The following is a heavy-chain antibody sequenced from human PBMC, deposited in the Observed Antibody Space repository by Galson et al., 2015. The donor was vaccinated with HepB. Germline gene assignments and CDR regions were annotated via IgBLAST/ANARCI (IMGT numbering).Heavy chain of an antibody. V-gene: IGHV3-11*01. CDR2: ISSSGSTI. CDR3: ARDIQLWSYYYYYYGMDV. Sequence: SLRLSCAASGFTFSDYYMSWIRQAPGKGLEWVSYISSSGSTIYYADSVKGRFTISRDNAKNSLYLQMNSLRAEDTAVYYCARDIQLWSYYYYYYGMDVWGQGTTVTVSS. D-gene: IGHD5-18*01. CDR1: GFTFSDYY. J-gene: IGHJ6*02.